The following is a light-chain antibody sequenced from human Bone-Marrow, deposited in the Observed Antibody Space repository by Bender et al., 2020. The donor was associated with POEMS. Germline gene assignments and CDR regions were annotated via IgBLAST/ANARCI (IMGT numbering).Light chain of an antibody. CDR1: RGDIGGYKY. J-gene: IGLJ2*01. CDR3: ISYTSSNTPV. Sequence: QSALTQPASVSGFPGQLITISCTGSRGDIGGYKYVSWYQQQPGKVPKLLIYDVSIRPSGISDRFSGSKSGNTASLTISGLQAEDEADYYCISYTSSNTPVFGAGTKLTVL. CDR2: DVS. V-gene: IGLV2-14*01.